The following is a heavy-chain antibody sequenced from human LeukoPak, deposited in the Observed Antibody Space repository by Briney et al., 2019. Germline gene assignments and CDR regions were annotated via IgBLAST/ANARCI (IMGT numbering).Heavy chain of an antibody. CDR3: ARSGSGYLRYYFDY. V-gene: IGHV4-4*07. Sequence: NASETLSLTCTVSGGSISSYYWSWIRQPAGKGLEWIGRIYTSGSTNYNPSLKSRVTMSVDTSKNQFSLKLNSVTAADTAVYYCARSGSGYLRYYFDYWGQGTLVTVSS. D-gene: IGHD5-12*01. CDR2: IYTSGST. J-gene: IGHJ4*02. CDR1: GGSISSYY.